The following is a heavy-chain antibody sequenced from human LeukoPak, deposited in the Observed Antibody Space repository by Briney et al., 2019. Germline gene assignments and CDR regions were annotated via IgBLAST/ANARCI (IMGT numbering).Heavy chain of an antibody. D-gene: IGHD6-6*01. CDR1: GGSFSGYY. CDR2: INHSGST. V-gene: IGHV4-34*01. Sequence: SEALSLTCAVYGGSFSGYYWSWIRQPPGKGLEWIGEINHSGSTNYNPSLKSRVTISVDTSKNQFSLKLSSVTAADTTVYHCARARIAARAGGQDYWGQGTLVTVSS. CDR3: ARARIAARAGGQDY. J-gene: IGHJ4*02.